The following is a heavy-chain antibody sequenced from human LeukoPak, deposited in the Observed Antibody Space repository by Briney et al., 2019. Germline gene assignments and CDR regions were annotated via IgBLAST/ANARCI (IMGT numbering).Heavy chain of an antibody. D-gene: IGHD3-10*01. Sequence: SVKVSCKASGGTFSSYAISWVRQAPGQGLEWMGGIIPIFGTANYAQKFQGRVTITADESTTTAYMELSSLRSEDTAVYYCARGAGKYIDSSLDYWGQGTLVTVSS. CDR1: GGTFSSYA. V-gene: IGHV1-69*13. CDR2: IIPIFGTA. CDR3: ARGAGKYIDSSLDY. J-gene: IGHJ4*02.